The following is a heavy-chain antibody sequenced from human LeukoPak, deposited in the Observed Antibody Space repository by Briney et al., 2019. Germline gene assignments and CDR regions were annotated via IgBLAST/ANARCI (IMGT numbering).Heavy chain of an antibody. Sequence: PGGSLRLSCAASGFTVSSNYMSWVCQAPGKGLEWVSVIYSGGSTYYADSVKGRFTLSRDNSKNTLYLQMNSLRAEDTAVYYCASQKAWAFDIWGQGTMVTVSS. CDR1: GFTVSSNY. CDR2: IYSGGST. CDR3: ASQKAWAFDI. V-gene: IGHV3-66*02. J-gene: IGHJ3*02.